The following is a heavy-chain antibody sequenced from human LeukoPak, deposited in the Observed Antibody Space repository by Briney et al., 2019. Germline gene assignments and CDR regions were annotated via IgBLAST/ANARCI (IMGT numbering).Heavy chain of an antibody. Sequence: GGSLRLSCAASGFTFSSYAMSWVRQAPGKGLEWVSAISGSGGSTYYADSVKGRFTISRDNSKNTLYLQMNSLRAEDTAVYYCANQRYQPLWENWFDPWGQGTLITISS. CDR3: ANQRYQPLWENWFDP. D-gene: IGHD2-2*01. J-gene: IGHJ5*02. CDR1: GFTFSSYA. CDR2: ISGSGGST. V-gene: IGHV3-23*01.